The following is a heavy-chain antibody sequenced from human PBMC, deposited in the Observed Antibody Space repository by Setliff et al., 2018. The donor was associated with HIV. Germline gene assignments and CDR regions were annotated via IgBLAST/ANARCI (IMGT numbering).Heavy chain of an antibody. CDR3: SRGPPFDR. V-gene: IGHV4-61*02. CDR1: GGSISSGSYY. J-gene: IGHJ2*01. Sequence: SETLSLTCTVSGGSISSGSYYWTWIRQPAGKALEWIGRITNTGATEYNPSLKSRVTVSVDTSQNQFSLKLTSVTAADTATYFCSRGPPFDRWGRGTLVTVSS. CDR2: ITNTGAT.